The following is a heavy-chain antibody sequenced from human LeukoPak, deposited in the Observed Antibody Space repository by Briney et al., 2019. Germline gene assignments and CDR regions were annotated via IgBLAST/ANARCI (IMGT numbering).Heavy chain of an antibody. D-gene: IGHD3-9*01. Sequence: GGSLRLSCAASGFTFSNYWMSWVRQAPGKGLEWVANIKQDGSQKYYVDSVKGRFTISRDDAKNSLYLQMNSLRAEDTAVYYCVRDQGSARYSLLDYWGQGTLVTVSS. J-gene: IGHJ4*02. CDR2: IKQDGSQK. V-gene: IGHV3-7*01. CDR3: VRDQGSARYSLLDY. CDR1: GFTFSNYW.